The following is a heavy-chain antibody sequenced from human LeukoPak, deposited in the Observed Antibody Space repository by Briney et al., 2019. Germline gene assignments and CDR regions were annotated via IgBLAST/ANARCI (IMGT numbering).Heavy chain of an antibody. V-gene: IGHV3-15*01. CDR3: VREERGWLVGH. CDR1: GFTFSNAW. D-gene: IGHD5-12*01. J-gene: IGHJ4*02. CDR2: IKSKTDGGTT. Sequence: GGSLRLSCAASGFTFSNAWMSWVRQAPGKGLEWVGRIKSKTDGGTTDYAAPVKGRFTISRDDSKNTLYLQMNSLRREDTAVYYCVREERGWLVGHWGQGTQVTVSS.